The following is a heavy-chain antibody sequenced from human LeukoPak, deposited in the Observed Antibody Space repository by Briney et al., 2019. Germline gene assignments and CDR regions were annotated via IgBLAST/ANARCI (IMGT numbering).Heavy chain of an antibody. CDR2: MSSTGAYI. Sequence: PGGSLRLSCAASGFSFNTYTMNWVRQAPGKGLEWVSSMSSTGAYIYYADSVRGRFTVSRDNAKNSLYLQMNSLRADDTALYYCATSYSSSWYLMDFWGQGTLVTVSS. CDR3: ATSYSSSWYLMDF. J-gene: IGHJ4*02. CDR1: GFSFNTYT. D-gene: IGHD6-13*01. V-gene: IGHV3-21*01.